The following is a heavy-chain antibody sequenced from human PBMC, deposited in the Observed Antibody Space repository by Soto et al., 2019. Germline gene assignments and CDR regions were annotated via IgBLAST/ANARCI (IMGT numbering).Heavy chain of an antibody. CDR1: GYTFTNYG. Sequence: QVQVVQSGTEVKKPGASVKVSCKASGYTFTNYGISWVRQAPGQGLEWMGWISAYNGNTNYAQIFQGRVXXXXXTXXXXAYMELRSLRSDDTAVYYCARGDSSSGLDPWGQGTLVTVSS. CDR2: ISAYNGNT. CDR3: ARGDSSSGLDP. V-gene: IGHV1-18*01. D-gene: IGHD6-6*01. J-gene: IGHJ5*02.